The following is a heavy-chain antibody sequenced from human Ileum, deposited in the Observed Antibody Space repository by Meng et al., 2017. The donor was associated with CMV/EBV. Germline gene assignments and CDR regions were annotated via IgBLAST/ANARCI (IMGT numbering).Heavy chain of an antibody. CDR2: IKQDGSEK. CDR3: ARDSPTAGYYHSSTYSRGYFDH. V-gene: IGHV3-7*01. D-gene: IGHD3-22*01. Sequence: GESLKISCAASGFTFSSYWMSWVRQAPGKGLEWVANIKQDGSEKYYVDSVKGRFTISRDNAKNSLYLQMNSLRAEDTAVYYCARDSPTAGYYHSSTYSRGYFDHWGQGTLVTVSS. CDR1: GFTFSSYW. J-gene: IGHJ4*02.